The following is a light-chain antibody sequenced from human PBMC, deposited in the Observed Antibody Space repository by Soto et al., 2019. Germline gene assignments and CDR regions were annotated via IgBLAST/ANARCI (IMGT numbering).Light chain of an antibody. V-gene: IGLV1-44*01. Sequence: QSVLTQPPSASGTPGQTVTISCSGSSSNIGSNTVNWYQQLPGTAPKLLIYSNNQRPSGGPDRFSGSKAGTSASLAISGRQSEDDVDYYCAAWDDSLNGYVFGTGTKLTVL. CDR1: SSNIGSNT. CDR2: SNN. J-gene: IGLJ1*01. CDR3: AAWDDSLNGYV.